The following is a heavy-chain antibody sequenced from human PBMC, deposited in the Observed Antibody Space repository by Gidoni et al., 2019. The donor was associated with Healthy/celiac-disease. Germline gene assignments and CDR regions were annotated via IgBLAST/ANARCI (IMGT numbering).Heavy chain of an antibody. Sequence: QVQLVQSGAEVKKPGASVKVSCKASGYTFTGYYMPWVRKAPGQGLEWMGWINPNSGGTNYAQKVQGWVTMTRDTSISTAYMELSRLRSDDTAVYYCARDSQLNYDFWSGHFDYWGQGTLVTVSS. D-gene: IGHD3-3*01. CDR1: GYTFTGYY. J-gene: IGHJ4*02. V-gene: IGHV1-2*04. CDR3: ARDSQLNYDFWSGHFDY. CDR2: INPNSGGT.